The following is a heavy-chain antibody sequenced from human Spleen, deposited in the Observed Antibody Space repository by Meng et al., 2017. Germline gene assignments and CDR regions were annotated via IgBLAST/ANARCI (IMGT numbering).Heavy chain of an antibody. CDR1: GFTFDDYA. CDR2: INPDGSEK. J-gene: IGHJ3*02. Sequence: GESLKISCAASGFTFDDYAMHWVRLAPGKGLEWVASINPDGSEKYSMGSVKGRFTISRDNAKNSLYLQMSSLRAEDTAVYYCARDKAYSAFDIWGQGTMVTVSS. V-gene: IGHV3-7*01. D-gene: IGHD2-21*01. CDR3: ARDKAYSAFDI.